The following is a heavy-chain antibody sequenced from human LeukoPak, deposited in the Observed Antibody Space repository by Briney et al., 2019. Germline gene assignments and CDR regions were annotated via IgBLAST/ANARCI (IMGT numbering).Heavy chain of an antibody. CDR3: ARVRSSGFDY. CDR2: IYYSGST. J-gene: IGHJ4*01. Sequence: SETLSLTCTVSGGSISSGGYYWSWIRQHPGKGLEWIGYIYYSGSTYYNPSLKSRVTISVDTSKNQFSLKLSSVTAADTAVYYCARVRSSGFDYWGHGTLVTVSS. CDR1: GGSISSGGYY. V-gene: IGHV4-31*03. D-gene: IGHD3-22*01.